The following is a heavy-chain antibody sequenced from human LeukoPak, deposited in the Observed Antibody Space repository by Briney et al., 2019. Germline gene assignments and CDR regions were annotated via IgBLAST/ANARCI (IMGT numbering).Heavy chain of an antibody. CDR1: GFTFSSYG. V-gene: IGHV3-48*02. D-gene: IGHD5-12*01. Sequence: PGGSLRLSCAASGFTFSSYGMNWVRQAPGKRLEWVSYISSSSDSIYYADSVKGRFTISRDNAENSLYLQMNSLRDEDTAVYYCARAMRSGYDYWGQDPWSPSPQ. J-gene: IGHJ4*01. CDR2: ISSSSDSI. CDR3: ARAMRSGYDY.